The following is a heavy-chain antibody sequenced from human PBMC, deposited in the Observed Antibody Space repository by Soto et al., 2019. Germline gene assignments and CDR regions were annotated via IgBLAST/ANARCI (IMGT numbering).Heavy chain of an antibody. Sequence: QVQLVESGGGLVKPGGSLRLSCAASGFTFSDYYMTWIRQAPGKGLEWVSYISSSGSTIYYAHSVKGRFTISRDNAKTSLYLQMNSLRAEATAVYYSATAWQHLPGIDVWRQGTTVTVSS. V-gene: IGHV3-11*01. CDR1: GFTFSDYY. CDR2: ISSSGSTI. J-gene: IGHJ6*02. CDR3: ATAWQHLPGIDV. D-gene: IGHD6-13*01.